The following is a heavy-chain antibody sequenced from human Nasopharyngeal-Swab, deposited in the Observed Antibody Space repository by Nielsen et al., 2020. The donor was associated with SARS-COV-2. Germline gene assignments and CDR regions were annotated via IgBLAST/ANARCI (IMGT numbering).Heavy chain of an antibody. J-gene: IGHJ4*02. Sequence: ASVKVSCTASGYTFSNYGITWVRQAPGQGLEWMGWISAHNGNTKYAPRLQGRVTMTTDTSTNTAYMELRSLRSDDMAVYYCATSLHIINTSHTFDYWGQGTLVTVSS. CDR1: GYTFSNYG. D-gene: IGHD1-14*01. CDR3: ATSLHIINTSHTFDY. V-gene: IGHV1-18*03. CDR2: ISAHNGNT.